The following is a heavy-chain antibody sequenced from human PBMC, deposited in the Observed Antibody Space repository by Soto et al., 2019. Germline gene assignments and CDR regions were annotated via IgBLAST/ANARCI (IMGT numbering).Heavy chain of an antibody. CDR1: GGTFSSYA. Sequence: ASEKVSCKASGGTFSSYAISRVRQAPAQGLEWMGGIIPIFGTANYAQKFQGRVTITSDKCTSTAYMELSSVRSEDTAVYYCARDCIILRELPTCYYGMDVWGQGTTVTVSS. CDR3: ARDCIILRELPTCYYGMDV. J-gene: IGHJ6*02. V-gene: IGHV1-69*06. CDR2: IIPIFGTA. D-gene: IGHD3-9*01.